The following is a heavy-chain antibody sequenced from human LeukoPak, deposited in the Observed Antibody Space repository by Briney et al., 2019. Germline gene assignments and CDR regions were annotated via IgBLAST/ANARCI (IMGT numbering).Heavy chain of an antibody. J-gene: IGHJ4*02. CDR2: IIPIFGTA. D-gene: IGHD6-13*01. Sequence: SVKVSCKASGGTFGSYAIGWVRQAPGQGLEWMGGIIPIFGTANYAQKFQGRVTITADESTSTAYMELSSLRSEDTAVYYCARAGSGYSSSWYVEFDYWGQGTLVTVSS. V-gene: IGHV1-69*13. CDR3: ARAGSGYSSSWYVEFDY. CDR1: GGTFGSYA.